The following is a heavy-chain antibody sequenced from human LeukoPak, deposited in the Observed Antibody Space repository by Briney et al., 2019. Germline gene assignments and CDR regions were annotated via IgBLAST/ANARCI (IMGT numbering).Heavy chain of an antibody. J-gene: IGHJ4*02. CDR2: ISRHGGGA. CDR3: AKGLLYGSGSYLFDY. Sequence: PGGSLRLSCAASGFTFDDYGMSWVRQVPGKGLEWVSGISRHGGGAGYADSVKGRFTISRDNSKNTLYLQMNSLRAEDTAVYYCAKGLLYGSGSYLFDYWGQGTLVTVSS. D-gene: IGHD3-10*01. CDR1: GFTFDDYG. V-gene: IGHV3-20*04.